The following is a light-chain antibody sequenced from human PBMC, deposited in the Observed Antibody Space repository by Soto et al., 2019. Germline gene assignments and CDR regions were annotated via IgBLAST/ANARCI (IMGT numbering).Light chain of an antibody. CDR1: QSISRY. CDR3: QQSYSNPPT. Sequence: DIQLTQSPAFLSASVGDRVTITCGASQSISRYLNWYQQKPGKAPKLMMFAASSLQSGVPSRFSGSGSGTDFTLTISSLQPEDLETDYCQQSYSNPPTFGGGTKVDIK. V-gene: IGKV1-39*01. J-gene: IGKJ4*01. CDR2: AAS.